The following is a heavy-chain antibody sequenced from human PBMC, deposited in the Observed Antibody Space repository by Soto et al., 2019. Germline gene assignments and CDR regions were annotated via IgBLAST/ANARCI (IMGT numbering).Heavy chain of an antibody. J-gene: IGHJ4*02. CDR1: CGSISSGDYY. CDR3: ARENDILTGYDY. D-gene: IGHD3-9*01. V-gene: IGHV4-30-4*01. CDR2: IYYSGST. Sequence: SETLSLTCTVSCGSISSGDYYWSWIRQPPGKGLEWIGYIYYSGSTYYNPSLKSRVTISVDTSKNQFSLKLSSVTAADTAVYYCARENDILTGYDYWGQGTLVTVSS.